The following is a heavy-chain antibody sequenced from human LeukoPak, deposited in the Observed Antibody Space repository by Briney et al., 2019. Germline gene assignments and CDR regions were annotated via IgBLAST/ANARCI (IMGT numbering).Heavy chain of an antibody. D-gene: IGHD3-3*01. J-gene: IGHJ4*02. CDR1: GFTFSSYG. Sequence: GGSLRLSRAASGFTFSSYGMHWVRQAPGKGLEWVAVISYDGSNKYYADSVKGRFTISRDNSKNTLYLQMNSLRAEDTAVYYCASDFWSGYSPFDYWGQGTLVTVSS. CDR3: ASDFWSGYSPFDY. CDR2: ISYDGSNK. V-gene: IGHV3-30*03.